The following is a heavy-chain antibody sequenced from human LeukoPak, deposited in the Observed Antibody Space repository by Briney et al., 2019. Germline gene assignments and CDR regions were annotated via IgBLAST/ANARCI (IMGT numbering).Heavy chain of an antibody. CDR1: GFTFSDSA. D-gene: IGHD6-19*01. CDR3: TREYSSGWPFDF. Sequence: GGSLKLSCAASGFTFSDSAIHGVRQATGKGLEWVGRIRSKADSYATTYGASLKGRFTISRDDSRNRAYLQMSSLRTEDTAVYYCTREYSSGWPFDFWGQGTLVTVSS. V-gene: IGHV3-73*01. CDR2: IRSKADSYAT. J-gene: IGHJ4*02.